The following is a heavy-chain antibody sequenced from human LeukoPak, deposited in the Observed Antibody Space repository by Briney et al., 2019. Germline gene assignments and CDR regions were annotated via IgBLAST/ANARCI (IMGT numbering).Heavy chain of an antibody. D-gene: IGHD3-22*01. CDR1: GYTFTNYG. CDR3: ARDRRSYYESSSYVWFDP. CDR2: ISAYNGNT. V-gene: IGHV1-18*01. J-gene: IGHJ5*02. Sequence: ASVKVSCKASGYTFTNYGISWVRQAPGQGLEWMGWISAYNGNTNYAQKIQGRITMTTDTSTSTAHMELRSLRSDDTAVYYCARDRRSYYESSSYVWFDPRGQGTLVTVSS.